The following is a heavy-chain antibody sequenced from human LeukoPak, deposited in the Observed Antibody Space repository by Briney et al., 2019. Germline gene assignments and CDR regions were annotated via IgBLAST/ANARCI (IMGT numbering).Heavy chain of an antibody. CDR2: IYHSGST. CDR3: ARSRAGKDY. D-gene: IGHD3-10*01. J-gene: IGHJ4*02. Sequence: SETLSLTCTVSGYSISSGYYWGWIRQPPGKGLEWIGSIYHSGSTYYNPSLKSRVTISVDTSKNQFSLKLSSVTAADTAVYYCARSRAGKDYWGQGTLVTVSS. V-gene: IGHV4-38-2*02. CDR1: GYSISSGYY.